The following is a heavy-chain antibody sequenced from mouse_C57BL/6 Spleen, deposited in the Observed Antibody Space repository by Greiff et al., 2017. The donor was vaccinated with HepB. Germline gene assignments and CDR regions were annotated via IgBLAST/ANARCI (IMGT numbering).Heavy chain of an antibody. CDR2: ISSGGSYT. CDR3: ARWDYYGSSYGYFDV. J-gene: IGHJ1*03. D-gene: IGHD1-1*01. V-gene: IGHV5-6*01. CDR1: GFTFSSYG. Sequence: EVQGVESGGDLVKPGGSLKLSCAASGFTFSSYGMSWVRQTPDKRLEWVATISSGGSYTYYPDSVKGRFTISRDNAKNTLYLQMSSLKSEDTAMYYCARWDYYGSSYGYFDVWGTGTTVTVSS.